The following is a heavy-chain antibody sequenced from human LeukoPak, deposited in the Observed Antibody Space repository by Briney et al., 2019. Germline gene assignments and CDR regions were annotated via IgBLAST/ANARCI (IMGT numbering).Heavy chain of an antibody. CDR3: ARSTGWLNGN. V-gene: IGHV6-1*01. CDR1: GDSVSSKNAA. Sequence: SQTLSLTCAISGDSVSSKNAAWNWIRQSPSRGLEWLGRTYYRSKWYNGYAVSVKSRITINPDTSKNQFSLHLNSVTPEDAAVYYCARSTGWLNGNWGKGTLVTVSS. CDR2: TYYRSKWYN. D-gene: IGHD2-8*02. J-gene: IGHJ4*02.